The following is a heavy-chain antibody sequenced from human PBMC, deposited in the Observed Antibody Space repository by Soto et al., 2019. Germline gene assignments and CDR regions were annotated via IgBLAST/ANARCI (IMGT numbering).Heavy chain of an antibody. D-gene: IGHD5-18*01. V-gene: IGHV3-48*03. CDR3: ARENSVQAWLHHFDH. CDR1: GFSFSSFA. J-gene: IGHJ4*02. CDR2: ISDDGASI. Sequence: GGSLRLSCEASGFSFSSFAMNWVRQAPGRGLEWVSYISDDGASIYYADSLKGRFAISRDNAKNSLSLQMNNLRAEDTAVYYCARENSVQAWLHHFDHWGLGTLVTVSS.